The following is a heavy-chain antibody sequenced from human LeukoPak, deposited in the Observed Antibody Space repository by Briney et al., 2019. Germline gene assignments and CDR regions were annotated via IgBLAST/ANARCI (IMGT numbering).Heavy chain of an antibody. Sequence: GGSLRLSCVASGFRFSDYAIHWVRQAPGKGLEWVSYISSSGSTIYYADSVKGRFTISRDNAKNSLYLQMNSLRAEDTAVYYCAELGITMIGGVWGKGTTVTISS. CDR3: AELGITMIGGV. CDR1: GFRFSDYA. CDR2: ISSSGSTI. D-gene: IGHD3-10*02. V-gene: IGHV3-48*03. J-gene: IGHJ6*04.